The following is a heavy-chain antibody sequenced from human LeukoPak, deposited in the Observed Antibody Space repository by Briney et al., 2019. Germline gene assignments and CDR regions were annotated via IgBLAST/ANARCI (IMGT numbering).Heavy chain of an antibody. CDR1: GGSISSYY. Sequence: PSETLSLTCTVSGGSISSYYWSWIRQPAGKGLEWIGRIYTSGSTNYNPSLKSRVTMSVDTSKNQFSLKLSSVTAAHTAVYYCARVGYYYDSSGYADHWGQGTLATVSS. CDR3: ARVGYYYDSSGYADH. CDR2: IYTSGST. D-gene: IGHD3-22*01. V-gene: IGHV4-4*07. J-gene: IGHJ4*02.